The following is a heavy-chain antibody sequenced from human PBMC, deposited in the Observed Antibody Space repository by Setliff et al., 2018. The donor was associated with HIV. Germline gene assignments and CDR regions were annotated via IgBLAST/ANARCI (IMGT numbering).Heavy chain of an antibody. V-gene: IGHV3-7*02. CDR1: GFTFSSSW. D-gene: IGHD6-13*01. CDR3: AAIEIALTGTGLNY. J-gene: IGHJ4*02. Sequence: GGSLRLSCAASGFTFSSSWMTWVRQAPGRGLEYVAGMNRDGSEKGYADSVKGRFTISRDNAKNSLYLQMNSLRVEDTAVYYCAAIEIALTGTGLNYWGQGTLVTVSS. CDR2: MNRDGSEK.